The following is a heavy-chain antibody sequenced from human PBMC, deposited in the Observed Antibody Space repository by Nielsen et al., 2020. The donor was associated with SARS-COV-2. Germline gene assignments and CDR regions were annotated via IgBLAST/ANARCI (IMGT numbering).Heavy chain of an antibody. CDR3: ARDRYCSGGSCTNRVVGYYGMDV. CDR1: GGSISSGGYY. J-gene: IGHJ6*02. V-gene: IGHV4-31*11. CDR2: IYYSGST. Sequence: SETLSLTCAVSGGSISSGGYYWSWIRQHPGKGLEWIGYIYYSGSTYYNPSLKSRVTISVDTSKNQFSLKLSSVTAADTAVHYCARDRYCSGGSCTNRVVGYYGMDVWGQGTTVTVSS. D-gene: IGHD2-15*01.